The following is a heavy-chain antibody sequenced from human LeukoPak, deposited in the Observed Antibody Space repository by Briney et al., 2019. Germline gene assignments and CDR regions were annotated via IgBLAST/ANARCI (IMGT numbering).Heavy chain of an antibody. CDR3: ASIAAAGTIPGDY. CDR2: IYYSGST. Sequence: PSETLSLTCTVSGGSISSSSYYWGWIRQPPGKGLGWIGSIYYSGSTYYNPSLKSRVTISVDTSKNQFSLKLSSVTAADTAVYYCASIAAAGTIPGDYWGQGTLVTVSS. D-gene: IGHD6-13*01. V-gene: IGHV4-39*01. J-gene: IGHJ4*02. CDR1: GGSISSSSYY.